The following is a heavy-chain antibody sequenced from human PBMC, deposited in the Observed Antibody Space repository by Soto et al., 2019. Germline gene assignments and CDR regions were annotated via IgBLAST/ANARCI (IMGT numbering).Heavy chain of an antibody. CDR1: GFTFSDYY. Sequence: PGGSLRLSCAASGFTFSDYYMSWIRQAPGKGLEWVSYISSSSSYTNYADSVKGRFTISRDNAKNSLYLQMNSLRAEDTAVYYCARVAGIVVVTAIPGFDPWGQGTLVTVSS. CDR2: ISSSSSYT. D-gene: IGHD2-21*02. CDR3: ARVAGIVVVTAIPGFDP. V-gene: IGHV3-11*06. J-gene: IGHJ5*02.